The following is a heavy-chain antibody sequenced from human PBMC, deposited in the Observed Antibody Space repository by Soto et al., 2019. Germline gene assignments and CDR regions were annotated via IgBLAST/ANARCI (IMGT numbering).Heavy chain of an antibody. D-gene: IGHD1-26*01. V-gene: IGHV4-28*01. J-gene: IGHJ4*02. CDR2: IDYSGTT. Sequence: QVQLQELGPGLVKPSDTLSLTCAVSGYSISSSNWWGWIRQPPGKGLEWIGYIDYSGTTYYNPSLKSRATMSLDTSKNQFSLKLTSVTAVDTAVYYCARREIEGPIDCWGQGTLVTVSS. CDR3: ARREIEGPIDC. CDR1: GYSISSSNW.